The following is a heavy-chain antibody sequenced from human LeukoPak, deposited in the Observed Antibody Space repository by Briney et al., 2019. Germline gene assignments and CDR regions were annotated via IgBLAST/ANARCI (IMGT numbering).Heavy chain of an antibody. V-gene: IGHV1-2*02. CDR3: ARVRYYDILTGTPGGMDV. CDR1: GYTFTGYY. CDR2: INPNSGGT. D-gene: IGHD3-9*01. J-gene: IGHJ6*02. Sequence: ASVKVSCKASGYTFTGYYMHWVRQAPGQGLEWMGWINPNSGGTNYAQKFQGRVTMTRDTSISTAYMELSRLRSDDTAVCYCARVRYYDILTGTPGGMDVWGQGTTVTVSS.